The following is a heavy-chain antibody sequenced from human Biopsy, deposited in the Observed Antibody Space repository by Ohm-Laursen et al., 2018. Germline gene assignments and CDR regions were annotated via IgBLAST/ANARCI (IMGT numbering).Heavy chain of an antibody. V-gene: IGHV4-61*01. CDR3: ARDSGILNYGNFKYYHYYGMDV. D-gene: IGHD4-11*01. J-gene: IGHJ6*02. CDR2: IYYSVMT. Sequence: SDTLSLTCAVSGDSISNNNYYWGWIRQPPGKGLEWIGHIYYSVMTNYNPSLQSRVSISVDTSRNQVSLTLSSVTAADTAVYYCARDSGILNYGNFKYYHYYGMDVWGQGTKVTVSS. CDR1: GDSISNNNYY.